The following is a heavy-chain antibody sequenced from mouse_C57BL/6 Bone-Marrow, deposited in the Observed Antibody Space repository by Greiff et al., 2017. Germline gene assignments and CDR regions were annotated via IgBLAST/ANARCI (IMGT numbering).Heavy chain of an antibody. V-gene: IGHV1-63*01. Sequence: QVQLQQSGAELIKPGTSVKMSCKASGYTFTNYWIGWAKQRPGHGLEWIGDIYPGRGCTNYNEKFKGKATLTADKSSNTAYMHFSSLTSEDSAIFYWAVYECGGPPFAYWGQGTLVTVSA. D-gene: IGHD2-3*01. J-gene: IGHJ3*01. CDR3: AVYECGGPPFAY. CDR1: GYTFTNYW. CDR2: IYPGRGCT.